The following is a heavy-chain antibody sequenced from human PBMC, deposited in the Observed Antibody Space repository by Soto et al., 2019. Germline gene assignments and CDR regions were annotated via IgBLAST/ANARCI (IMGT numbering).Heavy chain of an antibody. CDR2: IIPIFGTA. Sequence: GASVKVSCKASGGTFSSHAISWVRQAPGQGLEWMGGIIPIFGTANYAQKFQGRVTITADESTSTAYMELSSLRSEDTAVYYCAREGRCSSTSCYNYYYYGMDVWGQGTTVTVSS. V-gene: IGHV1-69*13. CDR1: GGTFSSHA. J-gene: IGHJ6*02. D-gene: IGHD2-2*02. CDR3: AREGRCSSTSCYNYYYYGMDV.